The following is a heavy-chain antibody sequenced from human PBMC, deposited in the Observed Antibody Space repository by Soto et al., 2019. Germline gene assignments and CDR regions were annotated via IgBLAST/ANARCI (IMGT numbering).Heavy chain of an antibody. CDR3: ARERITIFGVVIHDAFDI. D-gene: IGHD3-3*01. Sequence: PGGSLRLSCAASGFTFSSYSMNWVRQAPGKGLEWVAVISYDGSNKYYADSVKGRFTISRDNSKNTLYLQMNSLRAEDTAVYYCARERITIFGVVIHDAFDIWGQGTMVTVSS. CDR1: GFTFSSYS. J-gene: IGHJ3*02. CDR2: ISYDGSNK. V-gene: IGHV3-30*03.